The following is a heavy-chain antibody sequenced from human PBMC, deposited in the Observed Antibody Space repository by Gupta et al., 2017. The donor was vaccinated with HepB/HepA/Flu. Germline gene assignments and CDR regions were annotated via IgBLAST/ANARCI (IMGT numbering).Heavy chain of an antibody. Sequence: QVQLVESGGGVVQPGRSLRLSWAASGFTFSSYAMHWVRQAPGKGLEWVAVVSYDGTNKYYTASVKGRFTISRDSSQNTLYLHMNRLGAEDTAVYYCARDLGIENYQTFAFDSWGQGTLVTVSS. CDR3: ARDLGIENYQTFAFDS. V-gene: IGHV3-30*03. D-gene: IGHD1-7*01. CDR1: GFTFSSYA. J-gene: IGHJ4*02. CDR2: VSYDGTNK.